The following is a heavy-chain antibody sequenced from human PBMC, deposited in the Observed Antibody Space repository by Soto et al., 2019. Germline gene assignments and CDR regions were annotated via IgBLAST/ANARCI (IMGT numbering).Heavy chain of an antibody. CDR3: ATVCDACSLSGLDV. CDR1: GGSISSYY. D-gene: IGHD2-21*01. CDR2: IYYSGST. V-gene: IGHV4-59*01. Sequence: QVQLQESGPGLVKPSETLSLTCTVSGGSISSYYWSWIRQPPGKGLEWIGYIYYSGSTNYNPSLKRRVTISVVTSTNLFSLKLSSVTAADTAVYYCATVCDACSLSGLDVWGQGTTVTVSS. J-gene: IGHJ6*02.